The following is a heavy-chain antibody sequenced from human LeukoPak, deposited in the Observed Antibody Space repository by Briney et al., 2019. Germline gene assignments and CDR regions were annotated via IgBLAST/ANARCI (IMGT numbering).Heavy chain of an antibody. V-gene: IGHV3-30*03. CDR3: ARDLGNYDFWSGYLDY. Sequence: GALRLSCAGSGFTLSNSWMGWVRQAPGKGLEWVAVISYDGSNKYYADSVKGRFTISRDNSKSTLYLQMNSLRAEDTAVYYCARDLGNYDFWSGYLDYWGQGTLVTVSS. D-gene: IGHD3-3*01. J-gene: IGHJ4*02. CDR1: GFTLSNSW. CDR2: ISYDGSNK.